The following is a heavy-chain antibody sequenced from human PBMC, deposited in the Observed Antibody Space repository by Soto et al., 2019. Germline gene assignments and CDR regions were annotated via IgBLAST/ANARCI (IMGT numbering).Heavy chain of an antibody. Sequence: QVQLQESGPGLVKPSETLSLTCTVSGGSMNSYYWSWLRQPPGKGLEWIGYIYYSGSTNFNPSLKSRVTISIDASKNQFSLKLRSVTAADTATYYCAGDYDVLAADPSYSVYGMDVWGQGTTVIVSS. J-gene: IGHJ6*02. V-gene: IGHV4-59*01. D-gene: IGHD3-9*01. CDR2: IYYSGST. CDR1: GGSMNSYY. CDR3: AGDYDVLAADPSYSVYGMDV.